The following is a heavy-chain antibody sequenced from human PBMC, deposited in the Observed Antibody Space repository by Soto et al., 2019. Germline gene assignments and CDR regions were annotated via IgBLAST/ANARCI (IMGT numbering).Heavy chain of an antibody. CDR1: GFTLSGYA. J-gene: IGHJ6*03. Sequence: GGSLRLSCAASGFTLSGYAMDWVRQAPGKGLEYVSGISSNGVGTYYANSVQGRFTISRDNSKNTVYLQMGSLRPEDMAVYYCSRRARPDFYFIAVSARGTTVTGSS. V-gene: IGHV3-64*01. CDR3: SRRARPDFYFIAV. D-gene: IGHD6-6*01. CDR2: ISSNGVGT.